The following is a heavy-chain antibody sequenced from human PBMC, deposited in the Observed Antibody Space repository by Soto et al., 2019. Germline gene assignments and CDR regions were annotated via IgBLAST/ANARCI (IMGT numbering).Heavy chain of an antibody. V-gene: IGHV4-34*01. CDR2: INHSGST. CDR1: GGSFSGYY. Sequence: SETLSLTCAVYGGSFSGYYWSWIRQPPGKGLEWIGEINHSGSTNYNPSLKSRVTILVDTSKNQFSLKLSSVTAADTAVYYCARGSRDIVVVPAETGYYMDVWGKGTTVTVSS. CDR3: ARGSRDIVVVPAETGYYMDV. J-gene: IGHJ6*03. D-gene: IGHD2-2*01.